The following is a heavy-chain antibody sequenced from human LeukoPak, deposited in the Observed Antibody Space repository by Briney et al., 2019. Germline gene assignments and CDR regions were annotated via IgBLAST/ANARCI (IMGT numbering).Heavy chain of an antibody. J-gene: IGHJ6*03. D-gene: IGHD1/OR15-1a*01. V-gene: IGHV3-9*01. Sequence: GGSLRLSCAASGFTFDDYAMHWVRQAPGKGLEWVSGISWNSGSIGYADSVKGRFTISRDNAKNSLYLQMNSLRAEDTAVYYCARDKNNDYYMDVWGKGTTVTVSS. CDR1: GFTFDDYA. CDR2: ISWNSGSI. CDR3: ARDKNNDYYMDV.